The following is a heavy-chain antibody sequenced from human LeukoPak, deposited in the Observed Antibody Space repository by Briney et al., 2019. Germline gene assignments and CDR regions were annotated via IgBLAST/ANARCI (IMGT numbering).Heavy chain of an antibody. CDR1: GDSISSGGFY. J-gene: IGHJ6*02. V-gene: IGHV4-31*03. CDR2: VYYSGAT. Sequence: SQTLSLTCTVSGDSISSGGFYCNWIRQHPGKGLEWIGYVYYSGATYYNPSLKSRVSISVDTSKKHFSLNLSSVTAADTAVYYCARGTNYYFYAMDVWGQGTTVTVSS. CDR3: ARGTNYYFYAMDV.